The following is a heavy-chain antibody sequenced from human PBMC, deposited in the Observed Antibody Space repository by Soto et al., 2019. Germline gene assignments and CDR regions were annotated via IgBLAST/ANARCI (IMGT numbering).Heavy chain of an antibody. CDR3: AKEGDIVATMDPYFDY. CDR1: GFTFSSYG. J-gene: IGHJ4*02. D-gene: IGHD5-12*01. V-gene: IGHV3-30*18. Sequence: QVQLVESGGGVVQPGRSLRLSCAASGFTFSSYGMHWVRQAPGKGLEWVAVISYDGSNKCYADSVKGRFTISRDNSKNTLYQHMNSLRAEDTAVYYCAKEGDIVATMDPYFDYWGQGPLVTVSS. CDR2: ISYDGSNK.